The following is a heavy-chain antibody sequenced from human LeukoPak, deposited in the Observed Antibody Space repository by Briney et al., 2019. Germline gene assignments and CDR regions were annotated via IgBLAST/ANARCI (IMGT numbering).Heavy chain of an antibody. Sequence: SETLSLTCTVSGGSISSYYWSWIRQPAGKGLEWIGRIYTSGSTNYNPSLKSRVTISVDKSKNQFSLKLSSVTAADTAVYYCARRGGYCSSTSCFNWFDPWGQGTLVTVSS. V-gene: IGHV4-4*07. CDR1: GGSISSYY. CDR3: ARRGGYCSSTSCFNWFDP. CDR2: IYTSGST. D-gene: IGHD2-2*01. J-gene: IGHJ5*02.